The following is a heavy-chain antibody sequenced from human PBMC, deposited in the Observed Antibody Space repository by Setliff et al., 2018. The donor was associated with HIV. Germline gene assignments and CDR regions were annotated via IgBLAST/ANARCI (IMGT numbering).Heavy chain of an antibody. CDR3: ARAVDYNFYYYMDV. CDR2: IIPNSGGT. J-gene: IGHJ6*03. Sequence: GASVKVSCKASGYTFTGYYIHWVRQAPGQGLEWMGWIIPNSGGTNYAQKFQGRVTVTRDTSISTAYMELSRLRSDDTAVYYCARAVDYNFYYYMDVWGKGTTVTVSS. V-gene: IGHV1-2*02. CDR1: GYTFTGYY. D-gene: IGHD4-4*01.